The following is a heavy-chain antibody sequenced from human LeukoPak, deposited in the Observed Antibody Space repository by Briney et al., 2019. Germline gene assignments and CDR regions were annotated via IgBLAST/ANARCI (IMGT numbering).Heavy chain of an antibody. J-gene: IGHJ4*02. CDR1: GGSISSGGYS. V-gene: IGHV4-30-2*01. CDR3: ARGSWGYYFDY. D-gene: IGHD3-16*01. CDR2: IYHSGST. Sequence: PSQTLSLTCAVSGGSISSGGYSWSWIRQPPGKGLEWIGYIYHSGSTYYNPSHKSRVTISVDRSKNQFSLKLSSVTAADTAVYYCARGSWGYYFDYWGQGTLVTVSS.